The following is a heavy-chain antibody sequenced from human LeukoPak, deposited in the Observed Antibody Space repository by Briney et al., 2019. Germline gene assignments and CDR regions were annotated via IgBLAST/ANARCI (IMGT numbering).Heavy chain of an antibody. Sequence: VASVTISFKGSGYTFIDSYIHWVQQAPGNGLEWVGRVDPEDGKATFVHKFQGRVSIPVDTPDDKDALDLNSLSSKDAAMYYCVTDLLVTNIYWGQGTLVAVSA. CDR1: GYTFIDSY. J-gene: IGHJ4*02. CDR2: VDPEDGKA. D-gene: IGHD2-21*02. V-gene: IGHV1-69-2*01. CDR3: VTDLLVTNIY.